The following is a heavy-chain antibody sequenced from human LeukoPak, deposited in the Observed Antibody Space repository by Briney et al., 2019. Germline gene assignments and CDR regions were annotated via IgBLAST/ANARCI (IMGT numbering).Heavy chain of an antibody. D-gene: IGHD6-13*01. V-gene: IGHV1-46*01. J-gene: IGHJ1*01. CDR1: GYTFTSYY. Sequence: ASVKASCRASGYTFTSYYMHWVRQAPGQGLEWMGIINPSGGSTSYAQKFQGRVTMTRDTSTSTVYMELSSLRSEDTAVYYCAGAPPGAAAGTGYFQHWGQGTLVTVSS. CDR3: AGAPPGAAAGTGYFQH. CDR2: INPSGGST.